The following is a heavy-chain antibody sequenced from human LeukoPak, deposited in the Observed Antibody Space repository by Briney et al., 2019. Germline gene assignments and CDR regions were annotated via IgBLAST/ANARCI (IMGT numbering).Heavy chain of an antibody. CDR3: ARSFGYYYDSSGQFDY. Sequence: GGSLRLSCAASGFTFSSYGMHWVRQAPGKGLEWVSYISSSSSTIYYADSVKGRFTISRDNAKNSLYLQMNSLRDEDTAVYYCARSFGYYYDSSGQFDYWGQGTLVTVSS. D-gene: IGHD3-22*01. CDR1: GFTFSSYG. V-gene: IGHV3-48*02. CDR2: ISSSSSTI. J-gene: IGHJ4*02.